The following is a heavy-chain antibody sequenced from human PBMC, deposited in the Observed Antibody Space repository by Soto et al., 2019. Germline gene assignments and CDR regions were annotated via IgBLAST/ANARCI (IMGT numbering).Heavy chain of an antibody. CDR2: FGNSGNT. V-gene: IGHV3-23*01. CDR1: GFTFSSHT. J-gene: IGHJ4*02. Sequence: GGSLRLSCAASGFTFSSHTMSWVRQAPGTGLEWVSTFGNSGNTYYADSVKGRFTISRDRSKNTLSLQMNNLRAEDTAVYYCASRGEFFFDYWGQGTLVTVSS. CDR3: ASRGEFFFDY.